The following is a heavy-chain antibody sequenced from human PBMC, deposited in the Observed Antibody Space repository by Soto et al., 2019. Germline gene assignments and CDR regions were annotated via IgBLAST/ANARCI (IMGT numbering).Heavy chain of an antibody. J-gene: IGHJ4*02. D-gene: IGHD3-22*01. CDR1: GGTFSSYT. V-gene: IGHV1-69*08. CDR3: AREDDSSGYYYYFDY. Sequence: QVQLVQSGAEVKKPGSSVKVSCKASGGTFSSYTISWVRQAPGQGLEWMGRIIPILGIANYAQKFQGRVTIXVDXSXITAYMELSSLRSEDTAVYYCAREDDSSGYYYYFDYWGQGTLVTVSS. CDR2: IIPILGIA.